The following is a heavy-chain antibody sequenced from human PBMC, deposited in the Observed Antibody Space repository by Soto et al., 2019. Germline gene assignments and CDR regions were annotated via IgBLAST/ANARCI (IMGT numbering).Heavy chain of an antibody. D-gene: IGHD3-3*01. CDR1: GGTFSSYA. V-gene: IGHV1-69*13. CDR2: IIPIFGTA. Sequence: ASVKVSCKASGGTFSSYAISWVRQAPGQGLEWMGGIIPIFGTANYAQKFQGRVTITADESTSTAYMELSSLRTEDTAVYYGARWIHGIFHTSQRYGMDVWGQGTTVTVSS. J-gene: IGHJ6*02. CDR3: ARWIHGIFHTSQRYGMDV.